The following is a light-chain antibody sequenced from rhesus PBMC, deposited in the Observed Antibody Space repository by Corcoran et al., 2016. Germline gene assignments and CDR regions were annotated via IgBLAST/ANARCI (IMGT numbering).Light chain of an antibody. J-gene: IGKJ1*01. CDR2: DAF. CDR3: QHYFDSPRT. CDR1: QNIYTK. Sequence: DIQMTQSPSALSASVGDRVTISCRASQNIYTKLAWYQQKPGKAPKLLIYDAFTLQTGIPSRFRCGGSGTDFPLTISSLQPEDSATFYCQHYFDSPRTFGQGTKVEIK. V-gene: IGKV1S8*01.